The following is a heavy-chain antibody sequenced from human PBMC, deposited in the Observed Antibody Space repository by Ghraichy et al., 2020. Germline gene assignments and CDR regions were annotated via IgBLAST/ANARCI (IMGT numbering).Heavy chain of an antibody. CDR1: GYTLTELS. Sequence: ASVKVSCKVSGYTLTELSMHWVRQAPGKGLEWMGGFDPEDGETIYAQKFQGRVTMTEDTSTDTAYMELSSLRSEDTAVYYCATRKWLANYFDYWGQGTLVTVSS. D-gene: IGHD6-19*01. J-gene: IGHJ4*02. CDR2: FDPEDGET. V-gene: IGHV1-24*01. CDR3: ATRKWLANYFDY.